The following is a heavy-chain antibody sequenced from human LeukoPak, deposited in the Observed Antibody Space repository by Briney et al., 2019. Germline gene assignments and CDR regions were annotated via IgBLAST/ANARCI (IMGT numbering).Heavy chain of an antibody. CDR1: GGSISSGGYY. CDR2: IYYSGST. J-gene: IGHJ6*02. CDR3: ARDRIVVVPAAINYGMDV. V-gene: IGHV4-31*03. Sequence: SSQTLSLTCTVSGGSISSGGYYWSWIRQHPGKGLEWIGYIYYSGSTYYNPSLKSRVTISVDTSKNQFSLKLSSVTAADTAVYYCARDRIVVVPAAINYGMDVWGQGTTVTVSS. D-gene: IGHD2-2*02.